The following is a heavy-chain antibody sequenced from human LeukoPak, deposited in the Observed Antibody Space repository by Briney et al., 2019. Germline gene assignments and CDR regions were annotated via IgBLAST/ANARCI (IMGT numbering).Heavy chain of an antibody. V-gene: IGHV1-69*06. CDR3: ARGSVALYQLLPDCYYYYMDV. CDR2: IIPIFGTA. CDR1: GGTFSSYA. Sequence: SVKVSCKASGGTFSSYAISWVRQAPGQGLEWMGGIIPIFGTANYAQKFQGRVTITADKSTSTAYMELSSLRPEDTAVYYCARGSVALYQLLPDCYYYYMDVWGKGTTVTVSS. J-gene: IGHJ6*03. D-gene: IGHD2-2*01.